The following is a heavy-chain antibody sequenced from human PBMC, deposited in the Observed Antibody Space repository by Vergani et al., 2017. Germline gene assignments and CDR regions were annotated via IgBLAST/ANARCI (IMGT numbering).Heavy chain of an antibody. CDR2: INHSGST. CDR3: ARNAENPPTHVVVVVAATRSWYFDL. D-gene: IGHD2-15*01. J-gene: IGHJ2*01. CDR1: GGSFSGYY. V-gene: IGHV4-34*01. Sequence: QVQLQQWGAGLLKPSETLSLTCAVYGGSFSGYYWSWIRQPPGKGLEWIGEINHSGSTNYNPSLKSRVTISVDTSKNQFSLKLSSVTAADTAVYYCARNAENPPTHVVVVVAATRSWYFDLWGRGTLVTVSS.